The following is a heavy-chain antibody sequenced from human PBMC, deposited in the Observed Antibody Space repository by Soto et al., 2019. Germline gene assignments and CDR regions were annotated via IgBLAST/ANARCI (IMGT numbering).Heavy chain of an antibody. D-gene: IGHD3-10*01. CDR3: ARGLTMVRGVIGY. V-gene: IGHV4-34*01. CDR1: GGSFRDHY. Sequence: PSETLSLPCAVYGGSFRDHYWIWIRQPPGKGLEWIGEINHSGSTNYNPSLKSRVTISVDTSKNQFSLKLSSVTAADTAVYYCARGLTMVRGVIGYWGQGTLVSVSS. J-gene: IGHJ4*02. CDR2: INHSGST.